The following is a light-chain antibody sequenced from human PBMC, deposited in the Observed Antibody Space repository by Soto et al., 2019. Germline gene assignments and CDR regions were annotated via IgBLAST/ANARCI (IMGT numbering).Light chain of an antibody. Sequence: QSVLTQPASVSGSPGQSITISCSGTTSDVGGYDVVSWYQQHPGKAPKLMIFEVNQRPSGVSDRFSGSKSGNKASLTISGLQAGDEADYYCCSFAGSSTFWVFGGGTKVTVL. CDR3: CSFAGSSTFWV. V-gene: IGLV2-23*02. CDR2: EVN. J-gene: IGLJ3*02. CDR1: TSDVGGYDV.